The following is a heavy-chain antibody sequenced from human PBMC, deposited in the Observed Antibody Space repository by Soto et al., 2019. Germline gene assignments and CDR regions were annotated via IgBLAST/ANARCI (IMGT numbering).Heavy chain of an antibody. Sequence: QVQLVQSGAEVKKPGSSVKVSCMSSGGTFSSYAISWVRQAPGQGLEWMGGIIPLFGSANYAQRFQGRVTFTADKSTGTAYMELSSLRSADTAVYFCARSPPVVAAGIYHYYGVDVWGQGPTVSVSS. D-gene: IGHD6-13*01. CDR3: ARSPPVVAAGIYHYYGVDV. CDR2: IIPLFGSA. J-gene: IGHJ6*02. V-gene: IGHV1-69*06. CDR1: GGTFSSYA.